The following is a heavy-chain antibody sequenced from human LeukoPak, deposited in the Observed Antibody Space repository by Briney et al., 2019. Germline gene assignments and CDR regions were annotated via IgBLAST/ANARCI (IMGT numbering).Heavy chain of an antibody. CDR2: IYYSGST. Sequence: SETLSLTCTVSGDSSSSYYWSWIRQPPGKGLEWIGYIYYSGSTNYNPSLKSRVTISVDTSKNQFSLKLSSVTAADTAVYYCARQQDAFDIWGQGTMVTVSS. CDR3: ARQQDAFDI. CDR1: GDSSSSYY. J-gene: IGHJ3*02. V-gene: IGHV4-59*08.